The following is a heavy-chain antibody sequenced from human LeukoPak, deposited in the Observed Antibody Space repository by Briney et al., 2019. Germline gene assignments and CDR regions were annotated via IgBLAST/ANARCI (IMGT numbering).Heavy chain of an antibody. CDR3: ARAGDCSSTSYLDY. J-gene: IGHJ4*02. Sequence: GRSLRLSCAASGFTFSSYAMHWVRQAPGKGLEWVAVISYDGSNKYYADSVKGRFTISRDNSKNTLYLQMNSLRAEDTAVYYCARAGDCSSTSYLDYWGQGTLVTVSS. CDR1: GFTFSSYA. CDR2: ISYDGSNK. V-gene: IGHV3-30*01. D-gene: IGHD2-2*01.